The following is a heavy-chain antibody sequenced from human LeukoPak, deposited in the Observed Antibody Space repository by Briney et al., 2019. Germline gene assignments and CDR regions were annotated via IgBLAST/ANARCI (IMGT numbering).Heavy chain of an antibody. CDR1: GGSFSSYE. J-gene: IGHJ6*02. Sequence: PSETLSLTCAVYGGSFSSYEWSWIRQPPGKGLEWIGEINHSGRTNYNPSLKSRATTSVDTSKNQFSLKLSSVTAADTAVYYCARGRWGAAAGNFYYYGMDVWGQGTTVTVSS. CDR3: ARGRWGAAAGNFYYYGMDV. D-gene: IGHD6-13*01. CDR2: INHSGRT. V-gene: IGHV4-34*01.